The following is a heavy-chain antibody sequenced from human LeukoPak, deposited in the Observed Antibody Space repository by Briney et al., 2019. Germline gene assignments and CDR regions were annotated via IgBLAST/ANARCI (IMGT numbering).Heavy chain of an antibody. CDR2: IYYSGST. D-gene: IGHD4-17*01. Sequence: PSETLSLTCTVSGGSISSYYWSWIRQPPGKGLEWIGYIYYSGSTNYNPSLKSRVTISVDTPKNQFSLKLSSVTVADTAVYYCARAPVYGDYFDYWGQGTLVTVSS. CDR3: ARAPVYGDYFDY. CDR1: GGSISSYY. J-gene: IGHJ4*02. V-gene: IGHV4-59*08.